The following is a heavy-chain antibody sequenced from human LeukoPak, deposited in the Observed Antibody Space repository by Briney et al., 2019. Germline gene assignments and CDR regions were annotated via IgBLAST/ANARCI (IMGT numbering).Heavy chain of an antibody. CDR1: GFTFSSYA. CDR2: ISASGGST. Sequence: GGSLRLSCAASGFTFSSYAMSWVRQAPGKGLEWVSPISASGGSTYYADSVKGRFTISRDNSKNPLYLQMNSLRAEDTAVYYCAKDWGTGYYGILTGYPAPDYWGQGTLVTVSS. V-gene: IGHV3-23*01. D-gene: IGHD3-9*01. CDR3: AKDWGTGYYGILTGYPAPDY. J-gene: IGHJ4*02.